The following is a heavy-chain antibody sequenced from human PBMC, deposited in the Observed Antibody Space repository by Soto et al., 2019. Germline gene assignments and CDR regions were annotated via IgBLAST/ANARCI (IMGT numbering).Heavy chain of an antibody. CDR3: ARLPIAVAPGWYFDL. CDR2: IYPGDSDT. V-gene: IGHV5-51*01. CDR1: GYSFTSYW. Sequence: ESLKISCKGSGYSFTSYWIGWVRQMPGKGLEWMGIIYPGDSDTRYSPSFQGQVTISADKSISTAYLQWSSLKASDTAMYYCARLPIAVAPGWYFDLWGRGTLVTVSS. D-gene: IGHD6-19*01. J-gene: IGHJ2*01.